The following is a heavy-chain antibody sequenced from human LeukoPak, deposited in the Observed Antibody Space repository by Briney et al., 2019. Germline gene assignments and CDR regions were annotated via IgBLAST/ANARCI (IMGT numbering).Heavy chain of an antibody. J-gene: IGHJ4*02. Sequence: SETLSLTCAVSGYSISSGYYWGWIRQPPGKGLEWIGSIYHSGSTYYNPSLKSRVTISVDTSKNQFSLKLSSVTAADTAVYYCARGGGYGDSGDYWGQGTLVTVSS. V-gene: IGHV4-38-2*01. CDR3: ARGGGYGDSGDY. CDR2: IYHSGST. D-gene: IGHD4-17*01. CDR1: GYSISSGYY.